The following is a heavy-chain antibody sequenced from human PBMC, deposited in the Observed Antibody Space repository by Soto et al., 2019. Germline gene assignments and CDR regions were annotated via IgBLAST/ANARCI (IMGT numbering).Heavy chain of an antibody. CDR3: AKAGITGTTSYGMDV. CDR1: GFTFDDYA. V-gene: IGHV3-9*01. J-gene: IGHJ6*02. CDR2: ISWNSGSI. Sequence: PGGSLRLSCAASGFTFDDYAMHWVRQAPGKGLEWVSGISWNSGSIGYADSVKGRFTISRDNAKNSLYLQMNSLRAEDTALYYCAKAGITGTTSYGMDVWGQGTTVTVSS. D-gene: IGHD1-7*01.